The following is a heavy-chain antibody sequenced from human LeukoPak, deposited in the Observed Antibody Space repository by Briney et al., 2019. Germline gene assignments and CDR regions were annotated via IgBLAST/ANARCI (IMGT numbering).Heavy chain of an antibody. Sequence: GASVKVSCKASGYTFTSYYMHWVGQAPGQGLEWMGMINPNGGSTNYAQKFQGRVTMTRDTSKSTVYMELSRLRDEDTAVFFCARAFTVRSRIDYWGQGTLVTVSS. V-gene: IGHV1-46*01. D-gene: IGHD4-11*01. J-gene: IGHJ4*02. CDR1: GYTFTSYY. CDR3: ARAFTVRSRIDY. CDR2: INPNGGST.